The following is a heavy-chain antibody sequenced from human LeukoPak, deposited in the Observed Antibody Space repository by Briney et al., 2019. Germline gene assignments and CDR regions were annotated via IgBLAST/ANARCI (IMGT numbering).Heavy chain of an antibody. CDR2: ISSSSSYT. D-gene: IGHD5-24*01. CDR3: ANLEI. CDR1: GFTFSSYS. J-gene: IGHJ4*02. Sequence: GGSLRLSCAASGFTFSSYSMNWVRQAPGKGLEWVSSISSSSSYTYYADSVKGRFTISRDNAKNSLYLQMNSLRAEDTAVYYCANLEIWGQGTLVTVSS. V-gene: IGHV3-21*01.